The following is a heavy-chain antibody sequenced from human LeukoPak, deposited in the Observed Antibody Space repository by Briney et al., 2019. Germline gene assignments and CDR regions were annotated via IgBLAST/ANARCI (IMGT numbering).Heavy chain of an antibody. D-gene: IGHD6-13*01. V-gene: IGHV1-69*13. CDR2: IIPIFGTA. J-gene: IGHJ5*02. CDR3: ARDIAAAGTRWFDP. Sequence: SVKVSCKASGGTFSSYAISWVRQAPGQGLEWMGGIIPIFGTANYAQKFQGRVTITADESTSTAYMELSSLRSEDTAVYYCARDIAAAGTRWFDPWGQGTLVTVSS. CDR1: GGTFSSYA.